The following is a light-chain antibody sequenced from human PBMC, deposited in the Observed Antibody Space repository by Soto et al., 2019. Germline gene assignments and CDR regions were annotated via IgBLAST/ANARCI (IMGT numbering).Light chain of an antibody. Sequence: QSVLTQPPSASGTPGQRVTISGSGSSSNIESNTVTWYQQLPGTAPKLVIYSNYDRPSGVPDRFSGSTSGTSASLVIRGLQSEEEADYYCAAWDDILNGYVFGGGTKVTV. CDR1: SSNIESNT. CDR2: SNY. V-gene: IGLV1-44*01. CDR3: AAWDDILNGYV. J-gene: IGLJ1*01.